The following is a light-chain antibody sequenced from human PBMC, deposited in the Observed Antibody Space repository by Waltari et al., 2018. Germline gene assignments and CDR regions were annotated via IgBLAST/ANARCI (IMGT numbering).Light chain of an antibody. CDR2: GAY. J-gene: IGKJ1*01. V-gene: IGKV3-20*01. CDR1: QSVNTY. Sequence: IVLTQSPGTLSLSPGDRATLSCRASQSVNTYLAWYQQKPGQAPRLLIYGAYTRAAGIPDRFSGSGFGTDFSLTISRLEAEDFAVYYCQHHVRLPATFGQGTKVEIK. CDR3: QHHVRLPAT.